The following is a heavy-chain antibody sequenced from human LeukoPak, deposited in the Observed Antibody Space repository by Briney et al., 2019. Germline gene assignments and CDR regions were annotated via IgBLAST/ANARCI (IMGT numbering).Heavy chain of an antibody. V-gene: IGHV3-21*01. J-gene: IGHJ4*02. CDR2: ISSSSSYI. CDR3: ARRDFALFGVIASFDS. Sequence: GGSLRLSCAASGFTFSSYSMNWVRQAPGKGLEWVSSISSSSSYIYYADSVKGRFTISRDNAKNSLYLQMNSLRAEDTAVYYCARRDFALFGVIASFDSWGQGTRVTISS. CDR1: GFTFSSYS. D-gene: IGHD3-3*01.